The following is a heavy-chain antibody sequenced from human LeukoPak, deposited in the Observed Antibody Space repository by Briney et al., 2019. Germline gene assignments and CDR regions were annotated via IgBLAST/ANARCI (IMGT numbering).Heavy chain of an antibody. J-gene: IGHJ4*02. CDR2: IYYSGSS. D-gene: IGHD6-19*01. CDR3: ARWDDSAWAFGS. CDR1: GGSINNGGYY. V-gene: IGHV4-31*03. Sequence: SETLSLTCTVSGGSINNGGYYWSWIRQHPGKGLEWIGYIYYSGSSYYNPSLRSRVTISVDTSKNHFSLKLSSVTAADTAVYFCARWDDSAWAFGSWGPGTLVTVSS.